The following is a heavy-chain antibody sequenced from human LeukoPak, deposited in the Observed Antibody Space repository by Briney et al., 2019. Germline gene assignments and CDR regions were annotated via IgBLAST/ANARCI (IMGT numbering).Heavy chain of an antibody. V-gene: IGHV4-59*08. Sequence: SETLSLTCTVSGGSISSYYWSWIRQPPGKGLEWIGYIYYSGRTNYNPSLKSRVTISVDTSKNQFSLKLSSVTAADTAVYYCARLWAVAGYFDYWGQGTLVTVSS. D-gene: IGHD6-19*01. CDR3: ARLWAVAGYFDY. CDR1: GGSISSYY. J-gene: IGHJ4*02. CDR2: IYYSGRT.